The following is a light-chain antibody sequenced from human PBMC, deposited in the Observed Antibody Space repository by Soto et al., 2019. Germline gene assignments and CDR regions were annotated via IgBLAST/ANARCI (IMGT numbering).Light chain of an antibody. CDR2: RND. J-gene: IGLJ7*01. CDR1: RSNIGSNY. CDR3: VAWEDSLSGGV. Sequence: QSVLTQPPTASGTPGQRVTISCSGSRSNIGSNYVYWYQQFPGTAPKLLIYRNDQRPSGVPYRFSGSKSGTSASLAISGLRSEDEADYYCVAWEDSLSGGVFGGGTQLADL. V-gene: IGLV1-47*01.